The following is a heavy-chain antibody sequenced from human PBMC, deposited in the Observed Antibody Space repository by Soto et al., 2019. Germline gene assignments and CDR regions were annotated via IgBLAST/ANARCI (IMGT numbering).Heavy chain of an antibody. CDR3: SAGRGVVWTRGFDS. D-gene: IGHD1-1*01. J-gene: IGHJ4*02. CDR2: IKSKNDGGAT. V-gene: IGHV3-15*07. Sequence: EVQLVESGGDLVEPGGSLRLSCAASGFSFNNAWMNWVRQAPGKGLEWVGRIKSKNDGGATAYAAPVKGRFTLSRDDSKNTLFLQMNSLKTEDTCVYYCSAGRGVVWTRGFDSWGQGTLVTVS. CDR1: GFSFNNAW.